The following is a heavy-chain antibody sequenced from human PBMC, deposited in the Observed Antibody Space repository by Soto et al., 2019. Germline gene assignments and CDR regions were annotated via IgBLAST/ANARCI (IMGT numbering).Heavy chain of an antibody. J-gene: IGHJ6*02. D-gene: IGHD3-10*01. Sequence: QLVQSGGEVKEPGASVQVSCKASGYTFNNYGITWVRQAPGQGLEWLGWISVYNGNKNYAKKVQGRASMTAETATSTAHMELRSLQSDDTAVYFCARVAITLIRGLKVDFYSMDVWGQGTTVTVSS. CDR3: ARVAITLIRGLKVDFYSMDV. CDR1: GYTFNNYG. CDR2: ISVYNGNK. V-gene: IGHV1-18*01.